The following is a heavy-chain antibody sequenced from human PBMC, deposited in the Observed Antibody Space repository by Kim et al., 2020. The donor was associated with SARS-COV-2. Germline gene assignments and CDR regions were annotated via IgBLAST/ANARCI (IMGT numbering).Heavy chain of an antibody. D-gene: IGHD3-16*01. CDR2: ISGSGDSA. CDR1: GFTFNNFV. V-gene: IGHV3-23*01. CDR3: AKSRQNTDWGHVYYYMDV. J-gene: IGHJ6*03. Sequence: GGSLRLSCATSGFTFNNFVMTWVRQAPGKGLEWVSTISGSGDSAYYADSVKGRFTISRDNSKSTLSLQMNSLSAEDTAVYYCAKSRQNTDWGHVYYYMDVWGNGTTVTVSS.